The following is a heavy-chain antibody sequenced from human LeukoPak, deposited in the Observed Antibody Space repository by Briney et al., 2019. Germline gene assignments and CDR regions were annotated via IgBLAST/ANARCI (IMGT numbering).Heavy chain of an antibody. Sequence: GGSLRLSCAASGFTFDDYGMSWVRQAPGKGLEWVSGISWNSGSIGYADSVKGRFTISRDNAKNSLYLQMNSLRAEDTALYYCAKGPYYYDSSGPFDYWGQGTLVTVSS. CDR1: GFTFDDYG. J-gene: IGHJ4*02. CDR3: AKGPYYYDSSGPFDY. D-gene: IGHD3-22*01. CDR2: ISWNSGSI. V-gene: IGHV3-9*01.